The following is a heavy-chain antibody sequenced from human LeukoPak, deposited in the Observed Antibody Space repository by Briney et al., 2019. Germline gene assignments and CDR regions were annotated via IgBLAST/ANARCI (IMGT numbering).Heavy chain of an antibody. J-gene: IGHJ4*02. CDR1: GFTFSRYW. CDR3: AREATTGDY. Sequence: GGSLRLSCAASGFTFSRYWMSWVRQAPGKGLEWVANIKQDGSEKYYVDSVKGRFTISRANAKNSLYLQMNSLRVEDTAVYFCAREATTGDYGGQGPRFTVS. CDR2: IKQDGSEK. V-gene: IGHV3-7*01. D-gene: IGHD1-1*01.